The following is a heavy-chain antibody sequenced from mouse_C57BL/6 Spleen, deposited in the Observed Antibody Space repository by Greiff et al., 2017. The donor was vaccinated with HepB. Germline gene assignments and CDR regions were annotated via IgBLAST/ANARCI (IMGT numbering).Heavy chain of an antibody. J-gene: IGHJ4*01. CDR3: TTPLLRSAMDY. D-gene: IGHD1-1*01. V-gene: IGHV14-4*01. Sequence: VQLKESGAELVRPGASVKLSCTASGFNIKDDYMHWVKQRPEQGLEWIGWIDPENGDTEYASKFQGKATITADTSSNTAYLQLSSLTSEDTAVYYCTTPLLRSAMDYWGQGTSVTVSS. CDR2: IDPENGDT. CDR1: GFNIKDDY.